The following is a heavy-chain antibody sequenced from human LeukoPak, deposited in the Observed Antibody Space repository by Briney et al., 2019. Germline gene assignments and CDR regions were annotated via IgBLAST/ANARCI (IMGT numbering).Heavy chain of an antibody. D-gene: IGHD2-2*02. CDR2: INHSGST. CDR3: ARVDIVVVPAAITRYYYYYMDV. CDR1: GGSFSGYY. Sequence: SETLSLTCAVYGGSFSGYYWSWIRQPPGKGLEWIGEINHSGSTNYNPSLKSRVTISVDTSKNQFSLKLSSVTAADTAVYYCARVDIVVVPAAITRYYYYYMDVWGKGTTVTISS. J-gene: IGHJ6*03. V-gene: IGHV4-34*01.